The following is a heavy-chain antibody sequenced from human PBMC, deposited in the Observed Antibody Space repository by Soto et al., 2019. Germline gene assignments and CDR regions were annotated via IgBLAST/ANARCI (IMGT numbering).Heavy chain of an antibody. CDR1: GYKFTSSW. V-gene: IGHV5-51*01. Sequence: GESLKISCRTSGYKFTSSWIAWGRQMPGKGLEWMGIIFPSDSDTRYSPSFQGQVTISADRSTSTVFLQWASLKASDTAVYFCARKDKSGYFNWFGPWGQGTLVTVSS. CDR3: ARKDKSGYFNWFGP. J-gene: IGHJ5*02. D-gene: IGHD3-22*01. CDR2: IFPSDSDT.